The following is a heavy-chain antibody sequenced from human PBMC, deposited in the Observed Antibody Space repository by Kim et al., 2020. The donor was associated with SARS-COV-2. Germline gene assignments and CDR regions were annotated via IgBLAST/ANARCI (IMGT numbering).Heavy chain of an antibody. CDR3: ARGVYGDYPQRHYYGMDV. D-gene: IGHD4-17*01. J-gene: IGHJ6*02. Sequence: SETLSLTCAVYGGSFSGYYWSWIRQPPGKGLEWIGEINHSGSTNYNPSLKSRVTISVDTSKNQFSLKLSSVTAADTAVYYCARGVYGDYPQRHYYGMDVWGQGTTVTVSS. CDR2: INHSGST. CDR1: GGSFSGYY. V-gene: IGHV4-34*01.